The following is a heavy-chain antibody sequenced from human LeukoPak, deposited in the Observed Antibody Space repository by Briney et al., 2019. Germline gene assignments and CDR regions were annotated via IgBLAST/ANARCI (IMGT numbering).Heavy chain of an antibody. J-gene: IGHJ4*02. CDR2: IRSKANSYAT. V-gene: IGHV3-73*01. CDR3: TRHMYSSDY. Sequence: GGSLRLSCAASGFTFSGSAMHWVRQASGKGLEWVGRIRSKANSYATAYAASVKGMFTISRDDSKNTAYLQMNSLKTEDTAVYYCTRHMYSSDYWGQGTLVTVSS. CDR1: GFTFSGSA. D-gene: IGHD6-13*01.